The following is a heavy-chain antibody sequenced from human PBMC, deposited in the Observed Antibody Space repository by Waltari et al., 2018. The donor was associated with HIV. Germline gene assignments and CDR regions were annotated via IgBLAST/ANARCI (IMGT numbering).Heavy chain of an antibody. CDR2: IYYSGST. Sequence: QLHLQESGPGLVKPSATLSLPCPASGGPISSSSYYWGWIRQPPEKGLEWIGSIYYSGSTYYTPSLKSRVIISVDTSKNQFSVKLSSVTAADTAVYYCARMGQTDDILTGHHYWGQGTLVTVSS. V-gene: IGHV4-39*01. CDR3: ARMGQTDDILTGHHY. J-gene: IGHJ4*02. D-gene: IGHD3-9*01. CDR1: GGPISSSSYY.